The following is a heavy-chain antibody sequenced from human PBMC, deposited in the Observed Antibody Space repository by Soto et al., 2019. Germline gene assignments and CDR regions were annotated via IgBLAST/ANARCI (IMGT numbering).Heavy chain of an antibody. Sequence: QVQLQQWGAGLLKPSETLSLTCAVYGGSFSGYYWSWIRQPQGKGLEWIGEINHSASTNYNPSLKSRVTISVDTAKNQFSLKLSSVTAADTAVYYCARAIGMVRGVRYYYYYGMDVWGQGTTVTVSS. CDR2: INHSAST. J-gene: IGHJ6*02. V-gene: IGHV4-34*01. D-gene: IGHD3-10*01. CDR1: GGSFSGYY. CDR3: ARAIGMVRGVRYYYYYGMDV.